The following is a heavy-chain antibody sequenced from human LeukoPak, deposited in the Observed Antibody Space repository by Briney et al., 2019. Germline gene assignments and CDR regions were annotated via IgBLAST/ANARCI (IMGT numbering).Heavy chain of an antibody. Sequence: PGRSLRLSCAASGFTFSSYGMHWVRQAPGKGLEWVAVISYDGSNKYYADSVKGRFTISRDNSKNTLYLQMNSLRAEDTAVYYCAKERDYYDSSGYYLDYWGQGTLVTVSS. CDR1: GFTFSSYG. J-gene: IGHJ4*02. CDR3: AKERDYYDSSGYYLDY. V-gene: IGHV3-30*18. CDR2: ISYDGSNK. D-gene: IGHD3-22*01.